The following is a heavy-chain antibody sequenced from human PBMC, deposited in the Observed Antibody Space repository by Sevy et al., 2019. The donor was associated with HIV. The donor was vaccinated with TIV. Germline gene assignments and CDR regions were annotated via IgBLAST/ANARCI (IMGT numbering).Heavy chain of an antibody. V-gene: IGHV4-39*01. CDR3: ASSWGRDGFNDH. D-gene: IGHD7-27*01. J-gene: IGHJ4*02. CDR2: IYSSGNS. CDR1: GGFISTNNYH. Sequence: SETLSLTCSVSGGFISTNNYHWDWIRQPPGKGLEWIGNIYSSGNSYYNPPLKRRVTMSVDTSRNQFSLRLSSVTAADTAVYYCASSWGRDGFNDHWGQGILVTVSS.